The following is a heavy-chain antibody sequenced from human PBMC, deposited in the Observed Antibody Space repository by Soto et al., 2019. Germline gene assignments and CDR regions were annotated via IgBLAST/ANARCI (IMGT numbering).Heavy chain of an antibody. J-gene: IGHJ6*04. CDR2: INVYNDNT. V-gene: IGHV1-18*01. D-gene: IGHD3-10*01. Sequence: QDRLVQSGAEVKKPGASVKVSCKAFVIGDGISWVRQAPGQGLEWMGWINVYNDNTEYAPKFQGRVTMTTDTSTNTVYMELRSLRSDDTAVYYCARRGPQYMDVWGKGTTVTVSS. CDR1: VIGDG. CDR3: ARRGPQYMDV.